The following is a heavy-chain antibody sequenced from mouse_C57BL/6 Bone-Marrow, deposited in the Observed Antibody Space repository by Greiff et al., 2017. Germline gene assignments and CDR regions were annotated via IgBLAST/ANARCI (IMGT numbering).Heavy chain of an antibody. CDR1: GFTFSDYG. J-gene: IGHJ4*01. V-gene: IGHV5-15*04. CDR2: ISNLAYSI. CDR3: ARGYYAMDY. Sequence: EVMLVESGGGLVQPGGSLKLSCAASGFTFSDYGMAWVRQAPRKGPEWVAFISNLAYSIYYADTVTGGFTISREKAKNTLYLEMSSRRSEHTAMYYCARGYYAMDYWGQGPSVTVSS.